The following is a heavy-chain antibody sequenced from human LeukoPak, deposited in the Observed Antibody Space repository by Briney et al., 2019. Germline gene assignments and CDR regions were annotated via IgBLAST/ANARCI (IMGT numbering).Heavy chain of an antibody. D-gene: IGHD2-8*01. Sequence: SETLSLTCSVSGDSINNYYWNWIRQPPGKELEWIGYTHYTGNTNSNPSLKSRVTTSVDTSKSQFSLKLSSVTAAETAVYYCAKWSSTLKAFDFWGQGILVIVSS. CDR2: THYTGNT. CDR3: AKWSSTLKAFDF. V-gene: IGHV4-59*08. J-gene: IGHJ4*02. CDR1: GDSINNYY.